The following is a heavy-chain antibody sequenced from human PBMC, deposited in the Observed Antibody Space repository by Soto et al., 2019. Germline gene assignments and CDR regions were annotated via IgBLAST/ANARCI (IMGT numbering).Heavy chain of an antibody. CDR2: FDPEDGET. J-gene: IGHJ4*02. CDR1: GYTLTELS. CDR3: ATAVGATTFDY. V-gene: IGHV1-24*01. D-gene: IGHD1-26*01. Sequence: ASVKVSCKVSGYTLTELSMHWVRQAPGKGLEWMGGFDPEDGETIYAQKFQGRVTMTVDTSTDTAYMELSSLRSEDTAVYYCATAVGATTFDYWGQGTLVTVSS.